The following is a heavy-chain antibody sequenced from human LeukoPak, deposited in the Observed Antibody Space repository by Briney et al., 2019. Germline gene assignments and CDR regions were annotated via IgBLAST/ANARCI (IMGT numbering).Heavy chain of an antibody. CDR1: GGTFSIYA. CDR3: ARLIPQKWELPGKWFDP. Sequence: ASVKVSCKTSGGTFSIYAISWVRQAPGQGLEWMGWVSAYNGHTNYAQKFQGRVTMTTDTSTSTASMELRSLRSDDTAVYYCARLIPQKWELPGKWFDPWGQGTLVTVSS. V-gene: IGHV1-18*01. CDR2: VSAYNGHT. D-gene: IGHD1-26*01. J-gene: IGHJ5*02.